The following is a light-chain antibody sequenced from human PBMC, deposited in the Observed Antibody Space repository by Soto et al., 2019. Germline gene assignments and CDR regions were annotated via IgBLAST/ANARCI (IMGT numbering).Light chain of an antibody. CDR2: AAS. V-gene: IGKV1-9*01. CDR3: QQLNSYPPN. CDR1: QGISSY. J-gene: IGKJ5*01. Sequence: IQLTQSPSSLSASVGDRVTITCRASQGISSYLAWYQQKPGKAPKLLIYAASTLQSGVPSRVSGSGSGTDFTLTISSLQPEDFASYDCQQLNSYPPNFSQGTRLEIK.